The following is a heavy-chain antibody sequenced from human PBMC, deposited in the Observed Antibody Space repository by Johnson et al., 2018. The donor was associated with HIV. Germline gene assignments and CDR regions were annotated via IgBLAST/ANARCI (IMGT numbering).Heavy chain of an antibody. V-gene: IGHV3-30*04. CDR1: GFTFSSYA. CDR2: ISYDGSNK. Sequence: QVQLVESGGGLVQPGGSLRLSCAASGFTFSSYAMHWVRQAPGKGLEWVAVISYDGSNKYYADSVKGRFTISRDNSKNTLYLQMNSLRAEDTAVYYCAKTEDRGYRMETGAFDIWGQGTMVTVSS. J-gene: IGHJ3*02. D-gene: IGHD5-18*01. CDR3: AKTEDRGYRMETGAFDI.